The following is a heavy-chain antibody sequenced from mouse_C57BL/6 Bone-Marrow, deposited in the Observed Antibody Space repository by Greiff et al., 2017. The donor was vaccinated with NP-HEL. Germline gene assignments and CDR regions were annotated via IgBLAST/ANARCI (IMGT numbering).Heavy chain of an antibody. CDR3: ARNFVSYAMDY. V-gene: IGHV1-69*01. CDR1: GYTFTSYW. D-gene: IGHD6-2*01. CDR2: IDPSDSYT. Sequence: VQLQQSGAELVMPGASVKLSCKASGYTFTSYWMHWVKQRPGQGLEWIGEIDPSDSYTNYNQKFKGKSTLTVDKSSSTAYMQLSSLTSEDSAVYYCARNFVSYAMDYWGQGTSVTVSS. J-gene: IGHJ4*01.